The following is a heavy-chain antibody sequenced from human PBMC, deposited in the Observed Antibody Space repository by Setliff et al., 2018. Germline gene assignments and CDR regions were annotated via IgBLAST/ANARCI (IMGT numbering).Heavy chain of an antibody. CDR3: ARGRGDY. J-gene: IGHJ4*02. V-gene: IGHV4-4*02. Sequence: PGGSLRLSCAASGFTFSNAWMTWVRQPPGKGLEWIGEIYHSGSTNYNPSLKSRVTISVDKSKNQFSLKLSSVTAADTAVYYCARGRGDYWGQGTLVTVSS. CDR1: GFTFSNAW. CDR2: IYHSGST.